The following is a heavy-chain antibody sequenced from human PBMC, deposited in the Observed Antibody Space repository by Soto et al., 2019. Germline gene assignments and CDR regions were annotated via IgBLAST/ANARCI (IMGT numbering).Heavy chain of an antibody. Sequence: EVQLLESGGGLVQPGGSLRLSCAASGFTFSSYAMSWVRQASGKGLEWGSAISGSGGTTYYADSVKGRFTFSRDNSKNTLYLQMNSLRAEDTAVYYCAKTANGWFSAFDIWGQGTMVTVSS. V-gene: IGHV3-23*01. J-gene: IGHJ3*02. CDR1: GFTFSSYA. CDR2: ISGSGGTT. CDR3: AKTANGWFSAFDI. D-gene: IGHD6-19*01.